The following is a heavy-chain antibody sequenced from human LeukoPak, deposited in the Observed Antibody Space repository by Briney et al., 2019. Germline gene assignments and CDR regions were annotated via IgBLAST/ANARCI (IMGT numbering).Heavy chain of an antibody. CDR3: AKDPGAYYYDSSAYYFDS. CDR2: IGGPGAGT. CDR1: GFTFNNYA. J-gene: IGHJ4*02. V-gene: IGHV3-23*01. Sequence: PGGSLRLSCAASGFTFNNYAMSWVRQAPGKGLEWVSSIGGPGAGTKYADSVKGRFTISRDNSKNTMYLQMNSLRAEDTAVYYCAKDPGAYYYDSSAYYFDSWGQGTLVTVSS. D-gene: IGHD3-22*01.